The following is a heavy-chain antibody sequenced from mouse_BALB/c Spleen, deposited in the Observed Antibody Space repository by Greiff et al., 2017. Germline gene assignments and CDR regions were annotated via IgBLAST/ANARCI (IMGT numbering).Heavy chain of an antibody. CDR2: INPYNGAT. V-gene: IGHV1-31*01. CDR3: APGTGFAY. J-gene: IGHJ3*01. CDR1: GYSFTGYY. Sequence: VHVKQSGPELVKPGASVKISCKASGYSFTGYYMHWVKQSHVKSLEWIGRINPYNGATSYNQNFKDKASLTVDKSSSTAYMELHSLTSEDSAVYYCAPGTGFAYWGQGTLVTVSA. D-gene: IGHD4-1*01.